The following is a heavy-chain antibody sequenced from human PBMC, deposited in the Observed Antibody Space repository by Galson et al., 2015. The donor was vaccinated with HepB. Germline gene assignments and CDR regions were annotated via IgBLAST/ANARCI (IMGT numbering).Heavy chain of an antibody. D-gene: IGHD1-26*01. CDR2: INSDGSSR. CDR3: ARDPFPLGGSPRDS. Sequence: SLRLSCAASGFTFSSYWFHWVRQAPGKGLVWVSRINSDGSSRTYADSVKGRFAISRDNAKNTLYLQMNSLRAEDTAVYFCARDPFPLGGSPRDSWGQGTLVTVSS. V-gene: IGHV3-74*01. J-gene: IGHJ5*01. CDR1: GFTFSSYW.